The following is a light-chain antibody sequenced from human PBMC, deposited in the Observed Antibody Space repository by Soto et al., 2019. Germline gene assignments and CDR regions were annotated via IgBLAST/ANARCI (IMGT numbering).Light chain of an antibody. J-gene: IGKJ1*01. Sequence: VLTQPPLSLPGTLGQPASISSASNQSISYSHGIAYFSWYQQRPGRAPRRLIYRVSTRDTGIPARFSGSGSGTEFTLTISSLQSEDFAAYYCQQYNNCPRTFGQGTKVDIK. CDR1: QSISYSHGIAY. CDR3: QQYNNCPRT. CDR2: RVS. V-gene: IGKV2-30*01.